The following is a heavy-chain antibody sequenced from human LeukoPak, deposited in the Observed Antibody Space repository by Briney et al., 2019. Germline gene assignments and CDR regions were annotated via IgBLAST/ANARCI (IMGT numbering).Heavy chain of an antibody. Sequence: SETLSLTCTVPGYPLNRGAPYWSCIRQRPGKGLEWIGYIYYSEATLYNPSLRSRVSMSVDMSTNQFSLKLHSVTVADTAKYYCARGSGDLWGQGTLVTVAS. CDR3: ARGSGDL. CDR2: IYYSEAT. CDR1: GYPLNRGAPY. V-gene: IGHV4-31*03. D-gene: IGHD3-3*01. J-gene: IGHJ4*02.